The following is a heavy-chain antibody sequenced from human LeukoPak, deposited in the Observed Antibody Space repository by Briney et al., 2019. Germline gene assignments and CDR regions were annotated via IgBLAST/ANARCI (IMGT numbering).Heavy chain of an antibody. CDR1: GGSISSGDYY. CDR3: AGTMIVVVTLFDY. V-gene: IGHV4-30-4*08. J-gene: IGHJ4*02. D-gene: IGHD3-22*01. CDR2: IYYSGST. Sequence: SQTLSLTCTVSGGSISSGDYYWSWIRQPPGKGLEWIGCIYYSGSTYYNPSLKSRVTISVDTSKNQFSLKLSSVTAADTAVYYCAGTMIVVVTLFDYWGQGTLVTVSS.